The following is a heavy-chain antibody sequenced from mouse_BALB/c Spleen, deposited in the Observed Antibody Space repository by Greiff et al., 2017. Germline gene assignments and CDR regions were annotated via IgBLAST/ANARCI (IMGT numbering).Heavy chain of an antibody. CDR3: ARWIYYDYYWYFDV. J-gene: IGHJ1*01. D-gene: IGHD2-4*01. V-gene: IGHV1-80*01. Sequence: VQLQESGAELVRPGSSVKISCKASGYAFSSYWMNWVKQRPGQGLEWIGQIYPGDGDTNYNGKFKGKATLTADKSSSTAYMQLSSLTSEDSAVYFCARWIYYDYYWYFDVWGAGTTVTVSS. CDR2: IYPGDGDT. CDR1: GYAFSSYW.